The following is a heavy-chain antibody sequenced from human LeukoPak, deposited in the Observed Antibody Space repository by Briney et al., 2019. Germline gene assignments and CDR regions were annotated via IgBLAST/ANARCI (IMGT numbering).Heavy chain of an antibody. J-gene: IGHJ4*02. CDR2: ISSEGGST. Sequence: SGGSLRLSCAASGFTFDNYAMHWVRQAPRKGLEWVSLISSEGGSTYYADPVKGRFTISRDNSKNSLYLQMNSLRAEDTAFYYCAKGQWLLTESRFDYWGQGTLVTVSS. CDR3: AKGQWLLTESRFDY. CDR1: GFTFDNYA. V-gene: IGHV3-43D*03. D-gene: IGHD5-12*01.